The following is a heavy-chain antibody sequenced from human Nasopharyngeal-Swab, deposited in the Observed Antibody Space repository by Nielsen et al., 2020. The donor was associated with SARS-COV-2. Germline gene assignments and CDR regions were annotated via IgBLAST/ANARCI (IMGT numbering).Heavy chain of an antibody. J-gene: IGHJ5*02. CDR3: ARGAFGLDHSWFDP. V-gene: IGHV1-8*01. Sequence: WVRQAPGQGLAWMGWLNPKSGEVGYEQKFQGRDTMTRNTATATAYMELSGLRHEDTAVYYCARGAFGLDHSWFDPWGQGTLVTVSS. CDR2: LNPKSGEV. D-gene: IGHD3/OR15-3a*01.